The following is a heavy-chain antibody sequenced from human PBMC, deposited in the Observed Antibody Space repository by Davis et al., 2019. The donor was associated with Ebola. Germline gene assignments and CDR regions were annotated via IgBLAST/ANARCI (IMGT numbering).Heavy chain of an antibody. J-gene: IGHJ4*02. CDR3: AGGVATVVFDY. D-gene: IGHD5-12*01. CDR2: INHSGST. Sequence: SETLSLTCAVYGGSFSGYYWSWIRQPPGKGLEWIGEINHSGSTNYNPSLKSRVTISVDTSKNQFSLKLSSVTAADTAVYYCAGGVATVVFDYWGQGTLVTVSS. V-gene: IGHV4-34*01. CDR1: GGSFSGYY.